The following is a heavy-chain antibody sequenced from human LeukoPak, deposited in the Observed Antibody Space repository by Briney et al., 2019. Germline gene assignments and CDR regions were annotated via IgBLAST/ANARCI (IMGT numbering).Heavy chain of an antibody. D-gene: IGHD2-2*03. CDR3: ARGRVVVAIVVVPAAIRNWFDP. J-gene: IGHJ5*02. CDR2: INHSGST. CDR1: GGSFSGYY. Sequence: KPSETLSLTCAVYGGSFSGYYWSWIRQPPGKGLEWIGEINHSGSTNYNPSLKSRVTISVDTSKNQSSLKLSSVTAADTAVYYCARGRVVVAIVVVPAAIRNWFDPWGQGTLVTVSS. V-gene: IGHV4-34*01.